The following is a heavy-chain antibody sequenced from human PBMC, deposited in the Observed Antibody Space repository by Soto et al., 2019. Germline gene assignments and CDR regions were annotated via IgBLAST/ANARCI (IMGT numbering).Heavy chain of an antibody. CDR1: GYTFTTYA. Sequence: QVQLVQSGAEVRKPGASVKVSCKASGYTFTTYAMYWVRQAPGQRLEWMGWINTGNGNTKYSQNFQGRVTITRDTSASTVYLELSSLRSEDTAVYYCAKHGLRVGWYFDLSGRRPLVTVSS. J-gene: IGHJ2*01. CDR3: AKHGLRVGWYFDL. CDR2: INTGNGNT. D-gene: IGHD2-15*01. V-gene: IGHV1-3*04.